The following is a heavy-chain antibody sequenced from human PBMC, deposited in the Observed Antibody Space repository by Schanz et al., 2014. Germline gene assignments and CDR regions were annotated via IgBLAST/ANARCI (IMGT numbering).Heavy chain of an antibody. D-gene: IGHD5-12*01. V-gene: IGHV4-61*02. Sequence: QVQLQESGPGLVKPSQTLSLTCTVSGGSIRSGTYYWSWIRQPAGKALEWVGRVFPNGITNYNPSRRRRVTRPLDTSRNQFSLTRTSLTAADTAVYYCARDTTWRRDLWGRGTLVTVSS. CDR3: ARDTTWRRDL. CDR2: VFPNGIT. J-gene: IGHJ2*01. CDR1: GGSIRSGTYY.